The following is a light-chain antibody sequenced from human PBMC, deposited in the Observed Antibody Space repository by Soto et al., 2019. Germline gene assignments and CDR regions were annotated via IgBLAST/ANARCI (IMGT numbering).Light chain of an antibody. Sequence: VLTQSPDVLSLSPGQTATLSCRASESVDRYVAWYQQKAGQAPRLLIYDGFTRATGVAARFSGSGSATDFTLTISSLEPEDFAVYYCQQRARWPSTFGQGTKVDIK. CDR1: ESVDRY. V-gene: IGKV3-11*01. J-gene: IGKJ2*02. CDR2: DGF. CDR3: QQRARWPST.